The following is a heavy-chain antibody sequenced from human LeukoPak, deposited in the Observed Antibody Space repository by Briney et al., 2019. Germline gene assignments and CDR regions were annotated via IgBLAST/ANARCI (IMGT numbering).Heavy chain of an antibody. V-gene: IGHV3-33*06. CDR3: AKDLNTMVRGVTLPYFDY. CDR2: IWYDGSNK. D-gene: IGHD3-10*01. CDR1: GFTFSSYG. J-gene: IGHJ4*02. Sequence: GGSLRLSCAASGFTFSSYGMHWVRQAPGKGLEWVAVIWYDGSNKYYADSVKGLFTISRDNSKNTLYLQMNSLRAEDTAVYYCAKDLNTMVRGVTLPYFDYWGQGTLVTVSS.